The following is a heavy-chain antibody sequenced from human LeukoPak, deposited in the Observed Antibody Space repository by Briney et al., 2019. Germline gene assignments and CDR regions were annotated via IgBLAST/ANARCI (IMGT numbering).Heavy chain of an antibody. CDR2: IYSGGNT. Sequence: GGSLRLSCAASGFTVSSNYMSWVRQAPGKGLEWVSVIYSGGNTNYADSVKGRFTISRDNSQNTLYLQMNSLRAEDTAVYYCARDRPTTLRYHSFDIWGQGTVVTVSS. D-gene: IGHD3-9*01. CDR3: ARDRPTTLRYHSFDI. CDR1: GFTVSSNY. J-gene: IGHJ3*02. V-gene: IGHV3-66*02.